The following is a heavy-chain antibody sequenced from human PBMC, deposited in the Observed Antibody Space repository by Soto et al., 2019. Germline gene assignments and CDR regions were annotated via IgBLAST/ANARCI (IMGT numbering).Heavy chain of an antibody. Sequence: QVQLVESGGGVVRPGGSLRLSCAASGFTFSYYHIHWVRQAPGKGLEWLTVISNDGTYKYYADSVKGRFTISRDNSKNTLYLQMAGLRAEDTAVYYCAEDPSTTRDHCFIMDVWGQGTMVTVSS. CDR3: AEDPSTTRDHCFIMDV. V-gene: IGHV3-30*18. CDR1: GFTFSYYH. D-gene: IGHD2-21*02. CDR2: ISNDGTYK. J-gene: IGHJ6*02.